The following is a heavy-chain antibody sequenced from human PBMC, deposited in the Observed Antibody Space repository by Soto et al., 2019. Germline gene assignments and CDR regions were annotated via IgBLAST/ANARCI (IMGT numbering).Heavy chain of an antibody. CDR2: VNPIVSMS. CDR3: ESSYGSGYRAFDY. V-gene: IGHV1-69*02. D-gene: IGHD3-10*01. CDR1: GDTFNFYS. Sequence: QVQLVQSGAEVKRPGSSVKVSCKASGDTFNFYSINWVRQAPALGLEWMGRVNPIVSMSNYAQKLPGRVTMTADKSTSTAYMELSSLRSEDTAIYYCESSYGSGYRAFDYWGQGALVTVSS. J-gene: IGHJ4*01.